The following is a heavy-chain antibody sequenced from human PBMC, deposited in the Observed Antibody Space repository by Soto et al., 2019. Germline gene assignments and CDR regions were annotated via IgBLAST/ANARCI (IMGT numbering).Heavy chain of an antibody. CDR1: GFTFSSYG. CDR2: ISYDGSNK. D-gene: IGHD5-12*01. V-gene: IGHV3-30*18. CDR3: AKVFSHRYHGGYDLHAY. J-gene: IGHJ1*01. Sequence: GGSLRLSCAASGFTFSSYGMHLFRQAPGKGLEWVAVISYDGSNKYYAYSVKGRFTISRDNSKNTLYLQMNSLRAEDTAVYYCAKVFSHRYHGGYDLHAYWGRGTLVTVSS.